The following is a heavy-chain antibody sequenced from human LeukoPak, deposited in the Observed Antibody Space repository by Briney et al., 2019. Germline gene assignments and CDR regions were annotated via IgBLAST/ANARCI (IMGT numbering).Heavy chain of an antibody. Sequence: PGGSLRLSCAASGFTFSSYAMSWVRQAPGKGLEWVSAISGSGGSTYYADSVKGRFTISRDNSKNTLYLQMNSLRAEDTAVYYXXXXXXHYDILTGYSYWGQGTLVTVSS. J-gene: IGHJ4*02. CDR2: ISGSGGST. V-gene: IGHV3-23*01. CDR1: GFTFSSYA. D-gene: IGHD3-9*01. CDR3: XXXXXHYDILTGYSY.